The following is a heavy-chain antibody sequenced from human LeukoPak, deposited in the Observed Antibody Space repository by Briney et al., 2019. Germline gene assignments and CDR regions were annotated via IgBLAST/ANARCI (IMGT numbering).Heavy chain of an antibody. D-gene: IGHD4-17*01. CDR1: GFTFSGSA. V-gene: IGHV3-73*01. CDR3: TRRGDGDYGDY. J-gene: IGHJ4*02. Sequence: GGSLRLSCAAPGFTFSGSAMHWVRQASGKGLEWVGRIKSKANNYATAYAASVKGRFTISRDDSENTAFLQMTSLKTEDTAVYYCTRRGDGDYGDYWGQGTLVTVSS. CDR2: IKSKANNYAT.